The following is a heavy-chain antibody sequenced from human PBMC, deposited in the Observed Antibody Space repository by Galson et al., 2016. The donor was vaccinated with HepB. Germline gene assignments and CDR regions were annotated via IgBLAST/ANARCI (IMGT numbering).Heavy chain of an antibody. V-gene: IGHV4-4*02. J-gene: IGHJ4*02. D-gene: IGHD3-3*01. Sequence: SLRLSCAASGFSFSNSGMSWVRQPPGKGLEWIGNIYYSGSTYYNPSLRSRVTISVDKSKNQFSLKLSSVTAADTAVYYCVRSALWSGYVDYWGQGTLVTVSS. CDR3: VRSALWSGYVDY. CDR2: IYYSGST. CDR1: GFSFSNSGM.